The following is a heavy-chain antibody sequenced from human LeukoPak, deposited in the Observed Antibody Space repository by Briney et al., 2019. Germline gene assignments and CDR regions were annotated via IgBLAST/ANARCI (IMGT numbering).Heavy chain of an antibody. CDR3: ARGLGGRLTLDY. D-gene: IGHD1-14*01. CDR1: GFTFTYT. Sequence: GGSLRLSCAGSGFTFTYTMDWVRQAPGKGLEWVSSISVSSGYIYYADSVRGRFTISRDNAKNSLYLQMNSLRAEDTAVYYCARGLGGRLTLDYWGQGTLVTVSS. V-gene: IGHV3-21*01. J-gene: IGHJ4*02. CDR2: ISVSSGYI.